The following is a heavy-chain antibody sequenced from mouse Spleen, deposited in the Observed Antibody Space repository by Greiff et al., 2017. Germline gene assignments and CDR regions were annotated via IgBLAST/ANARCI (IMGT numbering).Heavy chain of an antibody. D-gene: IGHD2-5*01. CDR1: GYTFTDYE. V-gene: IGHV1-15*01. J-gene: IGHJ4*01. Sequence: QVQLQQSGAELVRPGASVTLSCKASGYTFTDYEMHWVKQTPVHGLEWIGAIDPETGGTAYNQKFKGKAILTADKSSSTAYMELRSLTSEDSAVYYCTRCSTYSNYPMDYWGQGTSVTVSS. CDR3: TRCSTYSNYPMDY. CDR2: IDPETGGT.